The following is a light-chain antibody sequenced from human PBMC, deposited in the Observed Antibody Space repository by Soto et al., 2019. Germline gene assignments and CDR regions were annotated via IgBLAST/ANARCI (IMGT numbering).Light chain of an antibody. J-gene: IGKJ5*01. CDR3: MQGTHRPIT. CDR2: KVS. CDR1: QSLLYSDGNTY. Sequence: DFVMTQSPLSLPVTLGQPASISCRSSQSLLYSDGNTYLNWFQQRPGQSPRRLIYKVSDRDSGVPDRFSGSGSGTDFTLKISRVEAEDVGVYYCMQGTHRPITFGQGTRLEIK. V-gene: IGKV2-30*01.